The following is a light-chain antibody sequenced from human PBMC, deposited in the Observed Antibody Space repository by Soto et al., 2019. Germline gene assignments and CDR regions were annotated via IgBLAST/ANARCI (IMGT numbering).Light chain of an antibody. V-gene: IGKV4-1*01. CDR3: QQYYDTPLT. Sequence: DIVMTQSPDSLAVSLGERATINCKSSQSVLYSSNNKNYLAWYQQKPGQPPKLLIYWASTRESGVPDRFSGSGSGTDFTLNINNLQAEDVAVYYCQQYYDTPLTFGGGTNVEIK. J-gene: IGKJ4*01. CDR2: WAS. CDR1: QSVLYSSNNKNY.